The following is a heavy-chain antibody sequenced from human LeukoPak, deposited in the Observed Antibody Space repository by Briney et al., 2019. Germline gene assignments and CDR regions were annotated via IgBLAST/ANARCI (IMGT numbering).Heavy chain of an antibody. CDR1: GDDVSSNSAA. CDR3: ARAFAGYFFDY. J-gene: IGHJ4*02. CDR2: TYYRSKWYY. Sequence: SQTLSLTCAISGDDVSSNSAAWSWIRLSPSRGLEWLGRTYYRSKWYYDYAVFVKSRLTVNPDTSKNQFSLQLNSVTPEDTAVYYCARAFAGYFFDYWGQGILVTVSS. V-gene: IGHV6-1*01. D-gene: IGHD3-16*01.